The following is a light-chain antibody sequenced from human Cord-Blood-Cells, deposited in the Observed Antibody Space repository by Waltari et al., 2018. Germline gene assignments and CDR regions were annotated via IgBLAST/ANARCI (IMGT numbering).Light chain of an antibody. V-gene: IGKV1-39*01. J-gene: IGKJ1*01. Sequence: DIQLTQFPSSLSASVGDRVTITCRASQSISSYLNWYQQRSGKAPKLLIYAAPSLQSGVPSSVSGSGSGTDFTLAVSSLRPEDFATYYCQQSYSTPRTFGQVTKVEIK. CDR2: AAP. CDR1: QSISSY. CDR3: QQSYSTPRT.